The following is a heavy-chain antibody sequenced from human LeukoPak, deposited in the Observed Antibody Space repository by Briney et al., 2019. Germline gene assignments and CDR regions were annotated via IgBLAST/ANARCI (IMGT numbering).Heavy chain of an antibody. CDR2: IYTTGTT. V-gene: IGHV3-53*01. Sequence: GGSLRLSCAASRFIVSRIYISWVRQAPGKGLEWVSVIYTTGTTYYADSVKGRFTISRDNFENTVYPQMNSLRDEDTAVYYCARGQGDYWGQGTLVTVSS. J-gene: IGHJ4*02. CDR3: ARGQGDY. CDR1: RFIVSRIY.